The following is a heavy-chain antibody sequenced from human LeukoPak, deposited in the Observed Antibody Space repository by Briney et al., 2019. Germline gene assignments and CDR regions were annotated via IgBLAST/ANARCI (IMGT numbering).Heavy chain of an antibody. J-gene: IGHJ3*02. CDR1: RFTFSSYW. Sequence: GGSLRLSCAASRFTFSSYWMSWVSQAPGKGLEWLANIQQDGSNQYYVDSVKGRFTISRDNVKNSLYLQMNSLRAEDTAVYYCARRIVAAAGTKTLDIWGQGTMVTVSS. CDR3: ARRIVAAAGTKTLDI. V-gene: IGHV3-7*04. CDR2: IQQDGSNQ. D-gene: IGHD6-13*01.